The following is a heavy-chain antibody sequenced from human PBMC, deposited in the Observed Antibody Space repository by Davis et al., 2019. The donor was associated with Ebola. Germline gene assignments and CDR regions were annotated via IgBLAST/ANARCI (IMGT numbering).Heavy chain of an antibody. Sequence: MPSETLSLTCTVSDGSIKNNYFSWIRQSPGMGLEWIGYIYSSGITNYNPSLKSRVTISIDTSKNQLSLKLSSVTAADTAVYYCAREDASSTSADYWGQGTLVTVSS. V-gene: IGHV4-59*01. D-gene: IGHD2-15*01. J-gene: IGHJ4*02. CDR1: DGSIKNNY. CDR2: IYSSGIT. CDR3: AREDASSTSADY.